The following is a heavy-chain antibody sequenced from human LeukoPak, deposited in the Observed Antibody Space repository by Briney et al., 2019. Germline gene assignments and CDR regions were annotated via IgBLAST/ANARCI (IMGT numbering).Heavy chain of an antibody. CDR2: IYYSGST. Sequence: SETLSLTCTVSGGSISSSSYYWGWIRQPPGKWLEWIGSIYYSGSTYYNPSLKSRVTISVDTSKNQFSLKLSSVTAADTAVYYCARQYYYDSSGYFSFFDYRGQGTLVTVSS. J-gene: IGHJ4*02. CDR3: ARQYYYDSSGYFSFFDY. V-gene: IGHV4-39*01. CDR1: GGSISSSSYY. D-gene: IGHD3-22*01.